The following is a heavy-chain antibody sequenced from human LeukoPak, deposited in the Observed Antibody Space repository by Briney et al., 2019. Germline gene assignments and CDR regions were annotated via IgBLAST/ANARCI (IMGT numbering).Heavy chain of an antibody. V-gene: IGHV3-53*01. CDR3: VREGYNNTWYRS. CDR2: MYSGGKT. CDR1: GFTVSSNY. J-gene: IGHJ5*02. D-gene: IGHD6-13*01. Sequence: GGSLRLSCAASGFTVSSNYMSWIRQAPGKGLEWVSVMYSGGKTYYADSVKGRFTISRDNSKNTLHLQMNSLRAEDTAVYYCVREGYNNTWYRSWGQGTLVTVSS.